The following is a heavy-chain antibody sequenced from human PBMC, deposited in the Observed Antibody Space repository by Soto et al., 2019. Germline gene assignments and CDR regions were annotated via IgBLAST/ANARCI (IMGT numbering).Heavy chain of an antibody. CDR2: IYYSGST. D-gene: IGHD3-10*01. Sequence: QVQLQESGPGLVKPSQTLSLTCTVSGGSISSGGYYWSRIRQHPGQGLEWIGYIYYSGSTYYNPSVKSRVTISVDTSKNQFSLKLSSVAAAGTAVYYCGRGAVIWGQGTLVTVSS. J-gene: IGHJ4*02. CDR3: GRGAVI. V-gene: IGHV4-31*03. CDR1: GGSISSGGYY.